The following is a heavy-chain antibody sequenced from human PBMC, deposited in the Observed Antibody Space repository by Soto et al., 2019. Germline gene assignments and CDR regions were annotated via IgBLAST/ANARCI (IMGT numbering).Heavy chain of an antibody. D-gene: IGHD4-17*01. Sequence: PGESLKISCKGSGYTFTNYWIGWVRQMPGTGLEWMGIIYPGDSDTRYRPSFQGQFTISADKSISTAYLQWSGLKASDTAIYYCARLAPEDSYRLLSSIHLRGAFDHWGQRTPVTGSA. CDR3: ARLAPEDSYRLLSSIHLRGAFDH. CDR2: IYPGDSDT. CDR1: GYTFTNYW. J-gene: IGHJ4*02. V-gene: IGHV5-51*01.